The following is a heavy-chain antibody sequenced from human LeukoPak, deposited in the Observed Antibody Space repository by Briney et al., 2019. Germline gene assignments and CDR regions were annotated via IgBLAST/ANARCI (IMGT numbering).Heavy chain of an antibody. CDR3: ARDSNGDYYFDY. CDR2: INPNSGGT. J-gene: IGHJ4*02. D-gene: IGHD4-17*01. Sequence: ASVKVSCKASGYTFTGYYMHWVRQAPGQGLEWMGWINPNSGGTNYAQKFQGRATMTRDTSISTAYMELSRLRSDDTAVYYCARDSNGDYYFDYWGQGTLVTVSS. CDR1: GYTFTGYY. V-gene: IGHV1-2*02.